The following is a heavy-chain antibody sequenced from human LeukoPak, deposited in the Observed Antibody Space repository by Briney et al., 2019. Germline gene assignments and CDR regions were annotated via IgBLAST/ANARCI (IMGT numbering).Heavy chain of an antibody. CDR3: TRRGLMGRTGTTEPEDY. Sequence: GGSLRLSCAASGFTFSSYEMNWVRQAPGKGLEWVSYISSSGSTIYYADSVKGRFTISRDNAKNSLYLQMNSLKTEDTAVYYCTRRGLMGRTGTTEPEDYWGQGTLVTVSS. V-gene: IGHV3-48*03. CDR1: GFTFSSYE. CDR2: ISSSGSTI. D-gene: IGHD1-7*01. J-gene: IGHJ4*02.